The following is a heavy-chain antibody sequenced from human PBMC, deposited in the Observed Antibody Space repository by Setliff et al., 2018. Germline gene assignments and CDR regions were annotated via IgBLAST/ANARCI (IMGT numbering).Heavy chain of an antibody. J-gene: IGHJ5*02. CDR2: VYPTGST. D-gene: IGHD1-1*01. CDR3: ARGSTGIYDP. CDR1: GDSITSGSDS. Sequence: PSETLSLTCTVSGDSITSGSDSWNWIRQPAGKGLQWIGRVYPTGSTNYDPDLRSRVTMSVDTSKNQFSLKMTSVTAADTAIYYCARGSTGIYDPWGQGILVTVSS. V-gene: IGHV4-61*02.